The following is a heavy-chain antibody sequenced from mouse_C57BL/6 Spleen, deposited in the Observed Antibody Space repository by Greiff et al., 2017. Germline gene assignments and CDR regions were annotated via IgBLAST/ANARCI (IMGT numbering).Heavy chain of an antibody. Sequence: QVHVKQPGAELVKPGASVKLSCKASGYTFTSYWMHWVKQRPGQGLEWIGMIHPNSGSTNYNEKFKSKATLTVDKSSSTAYMQLSSLTSEDSAVYYCAKIYYDYDDAMDYWGQGTSVTVSS. D-gene: IGHD2-4*01. CDR3: AKIYYDYDDAMDY. CDR1: GYTFTSYW. J-gene: IGHJ4*01. CDR2: IHPNSGST. V-gene: IGHV1-64*01.